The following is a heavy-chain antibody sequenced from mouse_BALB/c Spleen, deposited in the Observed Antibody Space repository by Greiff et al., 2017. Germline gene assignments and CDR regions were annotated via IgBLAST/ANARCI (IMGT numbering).Heavy chain of an antibody. V-gene: IGHV1-9*01. CDR3: ARFGGDYAGDAMDY. J-gene: IGHJ4*01. CDR1: GYTFSSYW. D-gene: IGHD2-13*01. Sequence: QVQLQQSGAELMKPGASVKISCKATGYTFSSYWIEWVKQRPGHGLEWIGEILPGSGSTNYNEKFKGKATFTADTSSNTAYMQLSSLTSEDSAVYDCARFGGDYAGDAMDYWGQGTSVTVSS. CDR2: ILPGSGST.